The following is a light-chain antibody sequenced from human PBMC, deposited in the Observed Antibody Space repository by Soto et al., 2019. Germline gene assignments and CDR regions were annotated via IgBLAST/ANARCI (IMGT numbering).Light chain of an antibody. CDR3: QSYDSSLSGYV. Sequence: QSALTQPASVSGSPGQSITISCTGTSSDIGGYRYVSWYQHYPGKAPKLMIYEVSNRPSGVSNRFSGSKSGNTASLTISGLQAEDEADYYCQSYDSSLSGYVFGTGTKLTVL. V-gene: IGLV2-14*01. CDR1: SSDIGGYRY. CDR2: EVS. J-gene: IGLJ1*01.